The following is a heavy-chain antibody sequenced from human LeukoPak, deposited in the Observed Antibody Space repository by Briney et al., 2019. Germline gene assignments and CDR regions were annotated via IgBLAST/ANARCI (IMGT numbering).Heavy chain of an antibody. Sequence: PGGSLRLSCAASGFTFSCYAMSCVRQAPGKGVEGVSVIYSGGSTYYADSVKGRFTISRDNSKNPLYLQMNSLRAEDTAVYYCARGSRGVITPYLHYWGQGTLVTVSS. V-gene: IGHV3-66*01. CDR3: ARGSRGVITPYLHY. D-gene: IGHD3-22*01. J-gene: IGHJ4*02. CDR1: GFTFSCYA. CDR2: IYSGGST.